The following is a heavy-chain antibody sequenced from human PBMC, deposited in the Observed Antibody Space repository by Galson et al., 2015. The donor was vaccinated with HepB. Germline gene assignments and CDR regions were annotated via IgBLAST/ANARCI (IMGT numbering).Heavy chain of an antibody. J-gene: IGHJ4*02. D-gene: IGHD3-10*01. Sequence: SCKASGGTFSSYAISWVRQAPGQGLEWMGGIIPIFGTANYAQKFQGRVTITADKSTSTAYMELSSLRSEDTAVYYCARAGTWNYYGSGSYYTGVDYWGQGTLVTVSS. CDR1: GGTFSSYA. CDR3: ARAGTWNYYGSGSYYTGVDY. V-gene: IGHV1-69*06. CDR2: IIPIFGTA.